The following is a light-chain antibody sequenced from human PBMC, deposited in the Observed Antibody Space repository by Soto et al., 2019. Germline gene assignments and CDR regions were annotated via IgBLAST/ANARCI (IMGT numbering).Light chain of an antibody. V-gene: IGLV2-14*01. J-gene: IGLJ1*01. CDR2: EVN. Sequence: LTQPASVSGSPGQSITISCTGTSSDVGGYDYVSWYQLHPGKAPKLMVFEVNNRPSGVSYRFSGSKSGNTASLTISGLQAEDEADYFCSSYSISTAYLFGNGTKVTAL. CDR3: SSYSISTAYL. CDR1: SSDVGGYDY.